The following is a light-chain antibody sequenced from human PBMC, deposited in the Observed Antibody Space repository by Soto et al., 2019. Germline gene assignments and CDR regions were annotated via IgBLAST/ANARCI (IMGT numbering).Light chain of an antibody. J-gene: IGKJ2*01. CDR3: PVRSDWPPFKYT. CDR1: QSVDTM. Sequence: EIVLTQSPATLSLSAGERVTLSCRSSQSVDTMVAWYQQQVGRTPRLLIYETSSRATGVPARFRGSGSGTDFTLTISRLEPEDFAIYFCPVRSDWPPFKYTFGQGTKLEVK. V-gene: IGKV3-11*01. CDR2: ETS.